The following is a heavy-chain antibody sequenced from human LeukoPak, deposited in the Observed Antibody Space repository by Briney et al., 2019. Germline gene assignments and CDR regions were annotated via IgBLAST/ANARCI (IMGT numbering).Heavy chain of an antibody. CDR3: ARQGSTYYYDSSGYYYIVPNWFDP. J-gene: IGHJ5*02. V-gene: IGHV5-51*01. CDR1: GYSFTSYW. Sequence: GESLKIPCKGSGYSFTSYWIGWVRQMPGKGLEWMGIIYPGDSDTRYSPSFQGQVTISADKSISTAYLQWSSLKASDTAMYYCARQGSTYYYDSSGYYYIVPNWFDPWGQGTLVTVSS. CDR2: IYPGDSDT. D-gene: IGHD3-22*01.